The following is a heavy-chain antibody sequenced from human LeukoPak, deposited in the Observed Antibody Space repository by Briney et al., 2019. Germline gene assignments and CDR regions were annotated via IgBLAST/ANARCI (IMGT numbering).Heavy chain of an antibody. CDR3: ARGKRARSSSSYYYYYYMDV. CDR1: GGSFSGYY. V-gene: IGHV4-34*01. Sequence: SETLSLTCAVYGGSFSGYYWSWIRQPPGKGLEWIGEINHSGSTNYNPSLKSRVTISVDTSKNQFSLKLSSVTAADTAVYYCARGKRARSSSSYYYYYYMDVWGEGTTVTVSS. J-gene: IGHJ6*03. CDR2: INHSGST. D-gene: IGHD6-6*01.